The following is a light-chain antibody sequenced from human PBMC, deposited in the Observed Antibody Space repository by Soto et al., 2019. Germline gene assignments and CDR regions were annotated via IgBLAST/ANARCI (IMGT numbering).Light chain of an antibody. CDR2: GAS. CDR1: QGIGTN. V-gene: IGKV3-15*01. Sequence: EIVLTQSPATLSVSPGERATLSCRSSQGIGTNLAWSQQRPGQPPRLLTYGASYRATGVPARFSGSGSGTEFTLSISSLQSEDAAVYVCQQFGAPVTFGQGTKLEIK. J-gene: IGKJ2*01. CDR3: QQFGAPVT.